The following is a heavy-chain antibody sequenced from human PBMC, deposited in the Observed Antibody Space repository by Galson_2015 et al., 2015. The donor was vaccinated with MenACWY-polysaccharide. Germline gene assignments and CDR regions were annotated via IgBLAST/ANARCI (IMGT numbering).Heavy chain of an antibody. J-gene: IGHJ5*02. CDR1: GFTFTSYA. Sequence: SLRLSCAASGFTFTSYAMSWVRQAPGKGLEWVSAIRSSGTNTYYADSVKGRFTISRDNSKNTLYLQMDSLRAEDTALYYCARSPDAAGGWGLDPWGPGTLVTVSS. V-gene: IGHV3-23*01. CDR2: IRSSGTNT. CDR3: ARSPDAAGGWGLDP. D-gene: IGHD2-8*02.